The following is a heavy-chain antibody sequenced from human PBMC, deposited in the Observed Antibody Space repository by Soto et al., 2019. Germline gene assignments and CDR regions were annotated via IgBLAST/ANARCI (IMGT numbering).Heavy chain of an antibody. Sequence: PGGSLRLSCAASGFTFSSYSMNWVRQAPGKGLEWVSYISSSSSTIYYADSVKGRFTISRDNAKNSLYLQMNSLRAEDTAVYYCARGWKGYCSSTSCSRLGMDVWGQGTTVTVSS. J-gene: IGHJ6*02. V-gene: IGHV3-48*01. D-gene: IGHD2-2*01. CDR3: ARGWKGYCSSTSCSRLGMDV. CDR2: ISSSSSTI. CDR1: GFTFSSYS.